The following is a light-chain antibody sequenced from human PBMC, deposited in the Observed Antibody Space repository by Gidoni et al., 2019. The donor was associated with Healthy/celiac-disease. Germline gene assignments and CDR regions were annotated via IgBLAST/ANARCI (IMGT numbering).Light chain of an antibody. V-gene: IGKV1-9*01. CDR3: QQLNSYPPFT. J-gene: IGKJ3*01. CDR2: AAS. CDR1: QGISSY. Sequence: QLTQSPSFLSASVGDRVTITCRASQGISSYLAWYQQKPGKAPKLLIYAASTLQSGVPSRFSGSGSGTEFTLTISSLQPEDFATYYCQQLNSYPPFTFGPGTKVDIK.